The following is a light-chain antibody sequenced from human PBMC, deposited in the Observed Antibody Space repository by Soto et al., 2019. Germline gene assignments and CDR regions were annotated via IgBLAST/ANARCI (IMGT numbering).Light chain of an antibody. V-gene: IGKV3-11*01. CDR1: QSVSIH. CDR3: QHRMNWPLT. CDR2: DAS. J-gene: IGKJ5*01. Sequence: ETVMTHSPCTLSLSLVERATLSCRASQSVSIHLAWYQQKPGQAPRLLIYDASNRAAGIPARFSGSGSGTDFTLTISSLEPEDFAVYYCQHRMNWPLTFGQGTRLEIK.